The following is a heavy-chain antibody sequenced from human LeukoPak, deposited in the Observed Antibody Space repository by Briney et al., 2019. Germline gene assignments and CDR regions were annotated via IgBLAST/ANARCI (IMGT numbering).Heavy chain of an antibody. Sequence: SETLSLTCTVSGGSISSGSYYWSWIRQPPGKGLKWIGYIYYSGSTYYNPSLKSRVTISVDTSKNQYSLKLSSVTAADTAVYYCARPSRSGYYYPFDYWGQGTLVTVSS. CDR2: IYYSGST. CDR3: ARPSRSGYYYPFDY. CDR1: GGSISSGSYY. V-gene: IGHV4-30-4*08. J-gene: IGHJ4*02. D-gene: IGHD3-22*01.